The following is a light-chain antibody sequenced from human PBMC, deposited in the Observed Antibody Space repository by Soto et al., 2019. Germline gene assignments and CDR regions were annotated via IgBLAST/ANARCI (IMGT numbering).Light chain of an antibody. J-gene: IGKJ4*01. V-gene: IGKV3-20*01. CDR1: QSVSSGY. CDR3: QQYGSSALT. CDR2: GTS. Sequence: EITWTQSPGTRSLSPEERATFSCRTIQSVSSGYLVGYQQRPGQPPRLLIYGTSNSAAGIPDRFSGSGSGTDLTLTIYRPEPEDSAVYYCQQYGSSALTFGGGTK.